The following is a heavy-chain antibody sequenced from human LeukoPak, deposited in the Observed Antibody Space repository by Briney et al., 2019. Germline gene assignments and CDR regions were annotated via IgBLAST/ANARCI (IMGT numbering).Heavy chain of an antibody. J-gene: IGHJ4*02. V-gene: IGHV4-59*01. Sequence: SETLSLTCTVSGGSISIYYWSWIRQPPGEGLGCIWYNYYSVSTNYNPSLKSRVTISVDTSKTQFCLKLSYVTAADTAVYYCARVQYYYDSSGYLLPGYFDYWGQGTLVTVSS. CDR3: ARVQYYYDSSGYLLPGYFDY. CDR1: GGSISIYY. D-gene: IGHD3-22*01. CDR2: NYYSVST.